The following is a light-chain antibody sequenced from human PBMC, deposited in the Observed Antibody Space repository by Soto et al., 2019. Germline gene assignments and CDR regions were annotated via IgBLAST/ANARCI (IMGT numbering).Light chain of an antibody. J-gene: IGKJ4*01. Sequence: DIQMTQSPSSLSASVGDRVTITCQASQGISNYLNWYQQKPGKAPKLLIYDASKLETGVSSRFSGSGSGAHFTFTVSSLQPEDIATYYCQQYDSPPLTFGAGTRVEIK. CDR2: DAS. V-gene: IGKV1-33*01. CDR3: QQYDSPPLT. CDR1: QGISNY.